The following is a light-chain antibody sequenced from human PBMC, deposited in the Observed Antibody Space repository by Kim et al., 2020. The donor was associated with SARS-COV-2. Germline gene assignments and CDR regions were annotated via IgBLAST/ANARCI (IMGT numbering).Light chain of an antibody. CDR2: KDS. J-gene: IGLJ2*01. CDR1: KVVNKH. CDR3: QAWDSSTGV. Sequence: SVYPGQTASITCSGDKVVNKHASWYQQKPGQAPVLVIYKDSGGNSGIPERFSGCNSGNAATLTISGTQAVDEADYSCQAWDSSTGVFGGGTQLTVL. V-gene: IGLV3-1*01.